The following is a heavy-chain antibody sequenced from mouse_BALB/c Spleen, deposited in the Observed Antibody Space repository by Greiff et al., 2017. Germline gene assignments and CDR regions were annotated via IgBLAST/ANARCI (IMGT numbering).Heavy chain of an antibody. CDR3: TRVDTTRSAWFAY. J-gene: IGHJ3*01. V-gene: IGHV1S22*01. CDR2: IYPGSGST. Sequence: LQQPGSELVRPGASVKLSCKASGYTFTSYWMHWMKQRPGQGLEWIGNIYPGSGSTNYDEKFKSKATLTVDTSSSTAYMHLSSLTSEDSAVYYCTRVDTTRSAWFAYWGQGTLVTVSA. D-gene: IGHD1-1*01. CDR1: GYTFTSYW.